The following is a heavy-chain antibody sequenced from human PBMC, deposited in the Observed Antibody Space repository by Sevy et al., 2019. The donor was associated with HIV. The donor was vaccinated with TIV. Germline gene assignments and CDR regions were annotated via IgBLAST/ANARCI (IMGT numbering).Heavy chain of an antibody. CDR2: INPNSGDT. D-gene: IGHD5-12*01. V-gene: IGHV1-2*06. CDR3: ARDPVAPNPAGMDV. J-gene: IGHJ6*02. CDR1: GYTFTDYY. Sequence: ASVKVSCKASGYTFTDYYMHWVRQAPGQGLEWMERINPNSGDTNFVQKFQGRVTMTRDTSISTAYMELSRLTSDDTAVYYCARDPVAPNPAGMDVWGQGTTVTVSS.